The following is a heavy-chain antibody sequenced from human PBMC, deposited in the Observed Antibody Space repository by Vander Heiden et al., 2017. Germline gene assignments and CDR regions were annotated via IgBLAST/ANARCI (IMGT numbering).Heavy chain of an antibody. J-gene: IGHJ4*02. D-gene: IGHD3-9*01. Sequence: QVQLVESGGGVVQPGRSLRLSCSASGFASSRYCTQWVRQAPGKGLEWVAVISYDVSNKYYADSVKGRFTISRDNSKNTLYLQMNSLRAEDTAVYYCAKESRGKKFYDILTGYPDYWGQGTLVTVSS. CDR1: GFASSRYC. V-gene: IGHV3-30*18. CDR3: AKESRGKKFYDILTGYPDY. CDR2: ISYDVSNK.